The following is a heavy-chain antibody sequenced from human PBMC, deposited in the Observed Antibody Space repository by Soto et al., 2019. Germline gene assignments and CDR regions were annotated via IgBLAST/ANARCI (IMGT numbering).Heavy chain of an antibody. CDR3: ARAAYCGGDTTSPYWFDP. Sequence: SETLSLTCAVDGGAVSGYYWGWIRQPPGKGLEWIGEINHSGSTNYNPSLKSRVTISVDTSKNQFSLKLSSVTAADTAVYYCARAAYCGGDTTSPYWFDPWGQGTLVTVS. V-gene: IGHV4-34*01. J-gene: IGHJ5*02. CDR2: INHSGST. D-gene: IGHD2-21*02. CDR1: GGAVSGYY.